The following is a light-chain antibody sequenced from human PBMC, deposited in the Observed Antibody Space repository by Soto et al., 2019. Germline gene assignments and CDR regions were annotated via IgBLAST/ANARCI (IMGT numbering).Light chain of an antibody. CDR2: DAS. V-gene: IGKV1-5*01. CDR3: QQYNSYPWT. J-gene: IGKJ1*01. CDR1: QSISSW. Sequence: DIHMTQSXSTLSASVGDRVTITCRASQSISSWLAWYQQKPGKAPKLLIYDASSLESGVPSRFSGSGSGTEFTLTITSLQPDDFASYYCQQYNSYPWTFGQGTKVAIK.